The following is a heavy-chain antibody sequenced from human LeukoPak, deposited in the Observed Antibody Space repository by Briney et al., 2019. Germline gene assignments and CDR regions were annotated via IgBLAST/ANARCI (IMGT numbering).Heavy chain of an antibody. D-gene: IGHD6-13*01. Sequence: GGSLRLSCAASGFSFSDYYMSWIRQAPGKGLEWVSYISSSGYTIYYADSVKGRFTISRDNAKNSLYLQMNSLRAEDTAVYYCARDVSSSWYGSDYWGQGTLVTVSS. CDR2: ISSSGYTI. CDR1: GFSFSDYY. V-gene: IGHV3-11*01. CDR3: ARDVSSSWYGSDY. J-gene: IGHJ4*02.